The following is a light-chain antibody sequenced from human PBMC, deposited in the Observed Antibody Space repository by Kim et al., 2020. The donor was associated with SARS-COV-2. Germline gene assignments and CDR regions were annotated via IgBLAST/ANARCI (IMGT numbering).Light chain of an antibody. CDR1: SLRSYY. CDR2: GKN. V-gene: IGLV3-19*01. Sequence: ALGQKVMITCQGDSLRSYYASWYQQKPGQAPVLVIYGKNNRPSGIPDRFSGSSSGNTASLTITGAQAEDEADYYCNSRDSSGNHWVFGGGTKLTVL. J-gene: IGLJ3*02. CDR3: NSRDSSGNHWV.